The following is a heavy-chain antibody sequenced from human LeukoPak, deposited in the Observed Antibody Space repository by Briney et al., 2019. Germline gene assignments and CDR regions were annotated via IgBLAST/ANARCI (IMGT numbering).Heavy chain of an antibody. Sequence: GSSLRLSCAASGFTFNSYVMHWVRQAPGKGLEWVALIRYDGSNKYYADSVKGRFTISRDNSKNTLYLQMNSLRAEDTAVYYCARPRTYISSWSPFAYWGQGALVTVCS. J-gene: IGHJ4*02. CDR3: ARPRTYISSWSPFAY. CDR1: GFTFNSYV. CDR2: IRYDGSNK. D-gene: IGHD6-13*01. V-gene: IGHV3-33*01.